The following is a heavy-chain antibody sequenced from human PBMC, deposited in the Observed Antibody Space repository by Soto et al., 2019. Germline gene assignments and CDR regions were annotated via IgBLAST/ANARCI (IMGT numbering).Heavy chain of an antibody. D-gene: IGHD3-9*01. CDR1: GFTFSSYG. Sequence: QVQLVESGGGVVQPGRSLRLSCAASGFTFSSYGMHWVRQAPGKGLEWVAVIWYDGSNKYYADSVKGRFTISRDNSKNTLYLQMNSLRAEDTAVYYCAREGGGYYDILTGYFSGYGMDVWGQGTTVTVSS. CDR2: IWYDGSNK. V-gene: IGHV3-33*01. J-gene: IGHJ6*02. CDR3: AREGGGYYDILTGYFSGYGMDV.